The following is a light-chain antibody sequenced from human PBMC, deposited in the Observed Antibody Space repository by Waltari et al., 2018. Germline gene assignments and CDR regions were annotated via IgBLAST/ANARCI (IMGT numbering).Light chain of an antibody. CDR1: SSDVGGYNY. V-gene: IGLV2-14*01. CDR3: SAYTSNNSWV. CDR2: DVS. J-gene: IGLJ3*02. Sequence: QSALTQPASVSGSPGQSITISCTGTSSDVGGYNYVSWYQQHPGKAPKFMIYDVSQRPSGVCNRFCGSKSGNTASLTISGLQAEDEADYYCSAYTSNNSWVFGGGTKLTVL.